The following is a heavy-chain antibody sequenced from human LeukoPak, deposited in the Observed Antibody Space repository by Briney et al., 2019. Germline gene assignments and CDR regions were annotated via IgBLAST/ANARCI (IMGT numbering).Heavy chain of an antibody. Sequence: GGSLRLSCAASGFTFSTYPMNWVRQAPGKGLEWVAVVSSDGSNKYYADSVKGRFSNSRDNSKNTLHLQMNSLRAEDTAVYFCARDNWGWDYWGQGTLVTVSS. D-gene: IGHD7-27*01. CDR1: GFTFSTYP. CDR3: ARDNWGWDY. J-gene: IGHJ4*02. CDR2: VSSDGSNK. V-gene: IGHV3-30*01.